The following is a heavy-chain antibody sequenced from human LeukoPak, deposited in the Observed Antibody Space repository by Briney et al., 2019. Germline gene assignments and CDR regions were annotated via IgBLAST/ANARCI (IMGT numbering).Heavy chain of an antibody. J-gene: IGHJ4*02. CDR1: GYTFTSYY. CDR3: ARAPRWSSSTGGYDY. CDR2: INPSGGST. D-gene: IGHD6-6*01. V-gene: IGHV1-46*01. Sequence: ASVKVSCKASGYTFTSYYMHWVRQAPGQGLEWMGIINPSGGSTSYAQKFQGRVTMTRDMSTSTVYMELSSLRSDDTAVYYCARAPRWSSSTGGYDYWGQGTLVTVSS.